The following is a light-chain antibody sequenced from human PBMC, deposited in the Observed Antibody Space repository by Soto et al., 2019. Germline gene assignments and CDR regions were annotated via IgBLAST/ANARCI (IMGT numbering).Light chain of an antibody. CDR2: VNSDGSH. J-gene: IGLJ3*02. Sequence: QPVLTQSPSASASLGASVKLTCTLSSGHSRFGIAWHQQQPDNGPQYLMKVNSDGSHTKGDGIPDRFSGSSSGAEYYLTISSLQSEDEADYYCQTWGTGIRVFGGGTKLTVL. CDR3: QTWGTGIRV. CDR1: SGHSRFG. V-gene: IGLV4-69*01.